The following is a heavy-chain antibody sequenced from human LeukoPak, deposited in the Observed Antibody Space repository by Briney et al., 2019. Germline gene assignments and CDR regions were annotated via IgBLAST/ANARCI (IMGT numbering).Heavy chain of an antibody. J-gene: IGHJ6*03. Sequence: ASVKVSCKASGYTFTSYYMHWVRQATGQGLEWMGWMNPNSGNTGYAQKFQGRVTITGNTSISTAYMELSSLRSEDTAVYYCARDNGYSYGYYYYYYMDVWGKGTTVTVSS. CDR1: GYTFTSYY. CDR3: ARDNGYSYGYYYYYYMDV. CDR2: MNPNSGNT. D-gene: IGHD5-18*01. V-gene: IGHV1-8*03.